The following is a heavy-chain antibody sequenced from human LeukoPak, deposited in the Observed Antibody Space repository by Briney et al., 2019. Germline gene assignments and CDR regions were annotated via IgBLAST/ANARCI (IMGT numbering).Heavy chain of an antibody. CDR2: ISDSGGST. D-gene: IGHD3-22*01. J-gene: IGHJ4*02. CDR1: GITLSNYG. V-gene: IGHV3-23*01. CDR3: AKRGVVIRVILVGFNKQAYYFDS. Sequence: SGGSLRLSCAVSGITLSNYGMSWVRQAPGKGLEWVAGISDSGGSTKYADSVKGRFTISRDNPKNTLYLQMNSLRVEDTAVYFCAKRGVVIRVILVGFNKQAYYFDSWGQGALVTVSS.